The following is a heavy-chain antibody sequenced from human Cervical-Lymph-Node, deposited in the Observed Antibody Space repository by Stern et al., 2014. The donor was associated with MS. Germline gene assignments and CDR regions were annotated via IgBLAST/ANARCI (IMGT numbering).Heavy chain of an antibody. CDR2: ISYDGRDK. V-gene: IGHV3-30*04. Sequence: VQLVESGGGVVQPGRSLRLSCAASGFVFRRYALHWVRQAPGKGLEWVALISYDGRDKYYTDSVKGRFTVSRENSNNTVDLEMNSLRLEDTAVYYCAKGGSGSYLDWGQGSLVTVSS. D-gene: IGHD1-26*01. CDR3: AKGGSGSYLD. J-gene: IGHJ4*02. CDR1: GFVFRRYA.